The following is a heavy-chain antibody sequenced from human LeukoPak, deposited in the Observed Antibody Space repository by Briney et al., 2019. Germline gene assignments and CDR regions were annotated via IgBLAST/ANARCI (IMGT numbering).Heavy chain of an antibody. V-gene: IGHV3-23*01. CDR3: AKDRLLNCRGDCYIFDY. J-gene: IGHJ4*02. CDR2: ISGSGDST. Sequence: GGSLRLSCVASGFTLRSYVMNWVRQTPGKGLEWVSSISGSGDSTFYADSVKGRFSISRDNSKNTLYLQVNGLRTEDTVVCYCAKDRLLNCRGDCYIFDYWGQGTVVTVSS. CDR1: GFTLRSYV. D-gene: IGHD2-21*02.